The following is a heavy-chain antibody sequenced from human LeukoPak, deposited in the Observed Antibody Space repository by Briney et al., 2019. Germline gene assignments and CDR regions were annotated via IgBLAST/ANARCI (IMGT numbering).Heavy chain of an antibody. J-gene: IGHJ6*03. CDR1: GGSISSYY. D-gene: IGHD3-22*01. CDR3: ARTTYDSSGYYLLKDYYYMDV. Sequence: SETLSLTCTVSGGSISSYYWSWIRQPPGKGLEWIGYIYYSGSTNYNPSLKSRVTISVDTSKNQFSLKLSSVTAADTAVYYCARTTYDSSGYYLLKDYYYMDVWGKGTTVTVSS. V-gene: IGHV4-59*01. CDR2: IYYSGST.